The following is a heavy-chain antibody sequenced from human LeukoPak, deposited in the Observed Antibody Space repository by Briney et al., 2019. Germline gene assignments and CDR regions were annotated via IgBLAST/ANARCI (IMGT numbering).Heavy chain of an antibody. CDR3: ARDLGIAAALDTQRFDP. V-gene: IGHV3-21*01. CDR1: GFTFSSYS. CDR2: ISSSSSYI. J-gene: IGHJ5*02. D-gene: IGHD6-13*01. Sequence: PGGSLRLSCAASGFTFSSYSMNWVRQAPGKGLEWVSSISSSSSYIYYADSVKGRFTISRDNAKNSLYLQMNSLRAEDTAVYYCARDLGIAAALDTQRFDPWGQGTLVTVSS.